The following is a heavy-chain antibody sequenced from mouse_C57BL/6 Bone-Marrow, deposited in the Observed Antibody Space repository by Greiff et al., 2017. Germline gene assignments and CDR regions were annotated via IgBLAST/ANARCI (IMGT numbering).Heavy chain of an antibody. CDR1: GFNIKDYY. CDR3: TTDCSSSWFAY. J-gene: IGHJ3*01. D-gene: IGHD1-1*01. V-gene: IGHV14-1*01. CDR2: IDPEDGYT. Sequence: EVKLLESGAELVRPGASVKLSCTASGFNIKDYYMHWVKQRPEQGLEWIGRIDPEDGYTEYAPMFQGKATMTADTSSNTAYLPLSSLTSEDTAVYYCTTDCSSSWFAYWGQGTLVTVSA.